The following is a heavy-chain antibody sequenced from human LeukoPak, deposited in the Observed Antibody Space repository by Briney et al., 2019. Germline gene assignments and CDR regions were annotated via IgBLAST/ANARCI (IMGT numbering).Heavy chain of an antibody. J-gene: IGHJ5*02. CDR2: ISGSGGST. V-gene: IGHV3-23*01. Sequence: GGSLRLSCAASGFTFSSYAMSRVRQAPGKGLEWVSAISGSGGSTYYADSVKGRFTISRDNSKNTLYLQMNSLRAEDTAVYYCAKARYCSSTSCYLGFDPWGQGTLVTVSS. D-gene: IGHD2-2*01. CDR3: AKARYCSSTSCYLGFDP. CDR1: GFTFSSYA.